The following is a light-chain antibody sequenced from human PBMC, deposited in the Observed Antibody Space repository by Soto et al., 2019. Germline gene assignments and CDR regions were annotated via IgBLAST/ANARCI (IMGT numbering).Light chain of an antibody. Sequence: DIQMTQSPSSLSASVGDRVTITCQASQDLSNYLNWYQQKPGKAPTLLIYDASNLETGIPSRFSGSGSGTDFTFTISSLQPEDIVTYYCQQYDNLLLTFGGGTKVEIK. V-gene: IGKV1-33*01. CDR2: DAS. CDR1: QDLSNY. CDR3: QQYDNLLLT. J-gene: IGKJ4*01.